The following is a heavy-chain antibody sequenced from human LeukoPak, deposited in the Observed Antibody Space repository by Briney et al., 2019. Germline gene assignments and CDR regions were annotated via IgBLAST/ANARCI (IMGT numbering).Heavy chain of an antibody. CDR3: AREPKVGDNYRFFDY. CDR1: GGSLCISSYY. V-gene: IGHV4-39*07. J-gene: IGHJ4*02. Sequence: SETLSHTCTVSGGSLCISSYYWGWVRQPPGEGLGWYGIIYDSGSTYYNPSLKSRVTISVDTSKNQCSLQLISVTAADTAVYYCAREPKVGDNYRFFDYWGQGTLVTVSS. CDR2: IYDSGST. D-gene: IGHD5-24*01.